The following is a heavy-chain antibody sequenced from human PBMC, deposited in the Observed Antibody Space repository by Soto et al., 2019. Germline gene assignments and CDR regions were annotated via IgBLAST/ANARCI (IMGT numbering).Heavy chain of an antibody. V-gene: IGHV1-69*09. CDR3: ARMKLARLDH. CDR1: GVHFHSYG. Sequence: QVVLLQSGTEVKRPGSSVKGSCKASGVHFHSYGFAWMRQALGRGLAWVGRINPASQLRNYEQSLQGRGTITAYTSTSTAYIELSGLTSEYTAVYYCARMKLARLDHWGQGTLVSVS. CDR2: INPASQLR. J-gene: IGHJ4*02.